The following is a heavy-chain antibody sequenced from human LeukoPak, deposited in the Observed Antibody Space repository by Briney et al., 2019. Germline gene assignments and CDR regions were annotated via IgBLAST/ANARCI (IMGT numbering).Heavy chain of an antibody. V-gene: IGHV4-59*01. Sequence: SETLSLTCSVSDDSITIYYWTWIRQPPGKGLEWIGYIVHTGTTNYNPSLNSRVTISRDTSKNHFSLQLSSVTAADTAVYFCARGRVSSSTWHSTYYYYFYMDVWGKGTTVTVSS. J-gene: IGHJ6*03. CDR2: IVHTGTT. D-gene: IGHD4-11*01. CDR3: ARGRVSSSTWHSTYYYYFYMDV. CDR1: DDSITIYY.